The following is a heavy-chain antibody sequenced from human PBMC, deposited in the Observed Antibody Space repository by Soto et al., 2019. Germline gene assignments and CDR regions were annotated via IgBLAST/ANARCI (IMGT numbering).Heavy chain of an antibody. J-gene: IGHJ6*02. CDR3: ARQGRRGYCSSTSCSSYYYGMDV. V-gene: IGHV5-51*01. D-gene: IGHD2-2*01. Sequence: GESLKISCNGSGYSFTSYWIGWVRQMPGKGLEWMGIIYPGDSDTRYSPSFQGQVTISADKSISTAYLQWSSLKASDTAMYYCARQGRRGYCSSTSCSSYYYGMDVWGQGTTVTVSS. CDR2: IYPGDSDT. CDR1: GYSFTSYW.